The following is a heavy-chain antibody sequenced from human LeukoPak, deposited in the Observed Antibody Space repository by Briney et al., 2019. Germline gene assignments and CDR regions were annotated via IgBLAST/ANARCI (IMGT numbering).Heavy chain of an antibody. CDR2: IYYSGST. Sequence: PSETLSLTCTVSGGSISSSSYYWGWIRQPPGKGLEWIGSIYYSGSTYYNPSLKSRVTISVDTSKNQFSLKLSSVTAADTAVYYCARSGEGATPADFDYWGQGTLVTVSS. CDR1: GGSISSSSYY. J-gene: IGHJ4*02. V-gene: IGHV4-39*01. CDR3: ARSGEGATPADFDY. D-gene: IGHD1-26*01.